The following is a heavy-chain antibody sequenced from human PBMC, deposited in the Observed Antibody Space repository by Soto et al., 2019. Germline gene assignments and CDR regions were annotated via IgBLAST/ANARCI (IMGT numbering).Heavy chain of an antibody. J-gene: IGHJ6*02. V-gene: IGHV3-53*01. CDR1: GFTVSSNY. CDR2: IYSGGST. D-gene: IGHD3-3*01. CDR3: ARGRDYDFWSGGLGGGYGMDV. Sequence: TGGSLRLSCAASGFTVSSNYMSWVRQAPGKGLEWVSVIYSGGSTYYADSVKGRFTISRDNSKNTLYLQMNSLRAEDTAVYYCARGRDYDFWSGGLGGGYGMDVWGQGTTVTVSS.